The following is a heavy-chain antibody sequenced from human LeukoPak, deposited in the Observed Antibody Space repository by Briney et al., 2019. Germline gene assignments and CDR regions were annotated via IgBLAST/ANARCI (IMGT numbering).Heavy chain of an antibody. CDR2: IYYSGSN. V-gene: IGHV4-59*01. Sequence: ASATLSLTCTVSGGSISSYYWSWIRQPPGKGLEWIGYIYYSGSNNYNPSRKSRVTISVATSKTQFSLKLSSVTAADTAVYYCARGHRATGIALFDYWGQGTLVTVSS. J-gene: IGHJ4*02. CDR1: GGSISSYY. CDR3: ARGHRATGIALFDY. D-gene: IGHD6-13*01.